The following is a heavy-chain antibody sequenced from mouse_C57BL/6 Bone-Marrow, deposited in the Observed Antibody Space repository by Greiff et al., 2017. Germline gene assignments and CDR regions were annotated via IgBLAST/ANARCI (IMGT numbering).Heavy chain of an antibody. V-gene: IGHV1-81*01. Sequence: QVQLQQSGAELARPGASVKLSCKASGYTFTSYGISWVKQRTGQGLEWIGEIYPRSGNTYYNEKFKGKATLTADKSSSTAYMELRSLTSEDSAVYFCARWGRLRRGFARSDWGQGTLGTGSA. J-gene: IGHJ3*01. CDR2: IYPRSGNT. CDR1: GYTFTSYG. CDR3: ARWGRLRRGFARSD. D-gene: IGHD2-4*01.